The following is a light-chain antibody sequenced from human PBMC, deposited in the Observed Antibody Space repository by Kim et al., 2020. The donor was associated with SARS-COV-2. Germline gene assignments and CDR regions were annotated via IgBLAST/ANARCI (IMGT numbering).Light chain of an antibody. CDR2: LAS. Sequence: DIQMTQSPSTLSASVGDRVTITCRASENIGTWLAWYQQKPGRAPSLLIYLASTLESGVPSRFSGTGSGTEFSLSITSLQPDDFATYYCQQYSRFPYTFGQGTKLEIK. CDR1: ENIGTW. CDR3: QQYSRFPYT. J-gene: IGKJ2*01. V-gene: IGKV1-5*03.